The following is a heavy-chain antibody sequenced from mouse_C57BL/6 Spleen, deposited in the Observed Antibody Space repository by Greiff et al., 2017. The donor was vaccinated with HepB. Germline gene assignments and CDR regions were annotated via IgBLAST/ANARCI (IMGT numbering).Heavy chain of an antibody. V-gene: IGHV1-19*01. Sequence: VQLKESGPVLVKPGASVKMSCKASGYTFTDYYMNWVKQSHGKSLEWIGVINPYNGGTSYNQKFKGKATLTVDKSSSTAYMELNSLTSEDSAVYYCARGSSYDGYYAMDYWGQGTSVTVSS. CDR1: GYTFTDYY. J-gene: IGHJ4*01. D-gene: IGHD1-1*01. CDR3: ARGSSYDGYYAMDY. CDR2: INPYNGGT.